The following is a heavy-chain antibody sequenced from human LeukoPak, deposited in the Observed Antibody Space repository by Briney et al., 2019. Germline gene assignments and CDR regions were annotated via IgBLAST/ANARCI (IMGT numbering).Heavy chain of an antibody. D-gene: IGHD6-6*01. CDR1: GFTFSGAW. Sequence: GGSLRLSCTASGFTFSGAWMTWVRQAPGKGLEWVANIREDGTEKNYVDSVKGRFTISRDNAKNSLFLQMSNLRDGDTAIYYCARQSTAAYSMNFNYWGQGTLVTVSS. J-gene: IGHJ4*02. CDR3: ARQSTAAYSMNFNY. V-gene: IGHV3-7*01. CDR2: IREDGTEK.